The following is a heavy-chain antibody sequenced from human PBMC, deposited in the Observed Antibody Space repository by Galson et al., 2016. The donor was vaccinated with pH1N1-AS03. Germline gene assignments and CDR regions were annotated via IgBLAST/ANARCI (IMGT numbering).Heavy chain of an antibody. J-gene: IGHJ3*01. D-gene: IGHD3-16*01. CDR1: RGSFSNYY. CDR3: ARIRGRRRLNLMPGVMYGFDL. CDR2: INYVGST. Sequence: ETLSLTCAIYRGSFSNYYWTWIRQPPGKGLEWIGEINYVGSTYYNPSFNSRVTISVDTSKMQFSLSLSSVTAADTAVYFCARIRGRRRLNLMPGVMYGFDLWGEGSTVIISS. V-gene: IGHV4-34*01.